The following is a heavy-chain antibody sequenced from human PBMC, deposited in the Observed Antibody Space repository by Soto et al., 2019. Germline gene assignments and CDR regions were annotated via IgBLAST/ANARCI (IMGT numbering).Heavy chain of an antibody. CDR1: GFTFSSYS. J-gene: IGHJ3*02. V-gene: IGHV3-48*02. Sequence: GGSLRLSCAASGFTFSSYSMNWVRQAPGKGLEWVSYISSSSSTIYYADSVKGRFTISRDNAKNSLYLQMNSLRDEDTAVYYCAIEGYYDSSGYYDPGRDAFDIWGQGTMVTVSS. CDR3: AIEGYYDSSGYYDPGRDAFDI. D-gene: IGHD3-22*01. CDR2: ISSSSSTI.